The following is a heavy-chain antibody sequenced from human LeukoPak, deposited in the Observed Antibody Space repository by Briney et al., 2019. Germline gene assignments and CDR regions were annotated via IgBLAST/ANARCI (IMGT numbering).Heavy chain of an antibody. CDR1: GITLSNYG. Sequence: GGSLRLSCAVSGITLSNYGMSWVRQAPGKGLEWVAGISGSGGATHYAASLKGPFTISRDNPKNTLHLQMNSLRAEHTAVYFCATRGVVIRVILVGFHKEAYYFDSWGQGALVTVSS. CDR3: ATRGVVIRVILVGFHKEAYYFDS. CDR2: ISGSGGAT. D-gene: IGHD3-22*01. J-gene: IGHJ4*02. V-gene: IGHV3-23*01.